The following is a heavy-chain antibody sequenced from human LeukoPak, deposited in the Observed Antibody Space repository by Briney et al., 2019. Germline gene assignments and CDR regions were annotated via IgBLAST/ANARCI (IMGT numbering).Heavy chain of an antibody. D-gene: IGHD5-12*01. CDR1: GGTFSSYA. CDR2: IIPIFGTA. Sequence: GASVKVSCKASGGTFSSYAISWVRQAPGQGLEWMGGIIPIFGTANYAQKFQGRVTITADKSTSTAYMELSSLRSEDTAVYYCATYSIGYSGQNYYYYYMDVWGKGTTVTASS. V-gene: IGHV1-69*06. CDR3: ATYSIGYSGQNYYYYYMDV. J-gene: IGHJ6*03.